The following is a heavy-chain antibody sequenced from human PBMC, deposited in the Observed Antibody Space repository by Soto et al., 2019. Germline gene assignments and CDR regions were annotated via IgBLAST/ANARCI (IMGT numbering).Heavy chain of an antibody. Sequence: ASVKVSCTASGYTFTSYDINWVRQATGQGLEWMGWMNPNSGNTGYAQKFQGRVTMTRNTSISTAYMELSSLRSEDTAVYYCARSYGDYTPYYYMDVWGKGTTVTVSS. CDR3: ARSYGDYTPYYYMDV. CDR1: GYTFTSYD. J-gene: IGHJ6*03. V-gene: IGHV1-8*01. CDR2: MNPNSGNT. D-gene: IGHD4-17*01.